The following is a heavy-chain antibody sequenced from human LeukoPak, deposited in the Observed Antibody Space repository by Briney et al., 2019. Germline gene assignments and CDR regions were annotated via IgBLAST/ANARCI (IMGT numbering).Heavy chain of an antibody. CDR3: ARDSRSYSTSWYYYYNGMAV. Sequence: ASVKVSCKASGYTFTGYYMHWVRQAPGQGLEWMGWINPNSGGTNYAQKFQGRVTMTRDTSISTAYMELSRLRSDDTAVYYCARDSRSYSTSWYYYYNGMAVGAQGTTVTVPS. J-gene: IGHJ6*01. D-gene: IGHD6-13*01. V-gene: IGHV1-2*02. CDR1: GYTFTGYY. CDR2: INPNSGGT.